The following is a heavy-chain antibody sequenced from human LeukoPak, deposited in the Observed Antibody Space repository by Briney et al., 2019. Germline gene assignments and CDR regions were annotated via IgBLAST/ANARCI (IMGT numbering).Heavy chain of an antibody. V-gene: IGHV4-34*01. D-gene: IGHD1-1*01. J-gene: IGHJ4*02. Sequence: SETLSLTCAVYGGSFSDYYWSWIRQPLGKGLEWIGEINHSGNTNYNASLKSRATISVDTSRTQFSLKLSSVTAADTAVYYCARVNWNDVLFTWGPGTLVTVSS. CDR2: INHSGNT. CDR3: ARVNWNDVLFT. CDR1: GGSFSDYY.